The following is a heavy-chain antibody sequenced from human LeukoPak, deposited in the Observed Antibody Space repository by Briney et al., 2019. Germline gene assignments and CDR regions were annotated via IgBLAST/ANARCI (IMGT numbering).Heavy chain of an antibody. V-gene: IGHV4-34*01. Sequence: SETLSLTCAVYIDSFSNYHWNWIRQTPAKGMEWIGEVNESGGTNISPSLRSRVILSVDTSKNQFSLRLISVTVADTAIYYCARGQGATVPQVGKNWFDPWGQGTRVTVSS. CDR1: IDSFSNYH. CDR2: VNESGGT. D-gene: IGHD1-26*01. J-gene: IGHJ5*02. CDR3: ARGQGATVPQVGKNWFDP.